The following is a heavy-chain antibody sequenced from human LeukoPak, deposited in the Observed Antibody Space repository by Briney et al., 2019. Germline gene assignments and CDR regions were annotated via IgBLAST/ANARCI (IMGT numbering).Heavy chain of an antibody. Sequence: SETLSLTCTVSGGSISSYYWSWIRQPPRKGLEWIGYIYYSGSTNYNPSLKSRVTISVDTSKNQFSLKLSSVTAADTAVYYCARVSYYDSSGYPYGMDVWGQGTTVTVSS. V-gene: IGHV4-59*12. CDR3: ARVSYYDSSGYPYGMDV. CDR2: IYYSGST. CDR1: GGSISSYY. D-gene: IGHD3-22*01. J-gene: IGHJ6*02.